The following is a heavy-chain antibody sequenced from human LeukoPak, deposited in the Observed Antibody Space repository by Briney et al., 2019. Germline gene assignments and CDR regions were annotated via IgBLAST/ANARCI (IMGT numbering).Heavy chain of an antibody. Sequence: SETLSLTCTVSGGSMSPYHWGWIRQPPGKGLEWTGYIYYSGSTYYNPSLKSRVTISVDTSKNQFSLKLSSVTAADTAVYYCARTYYDFWSGYYMDPFRMDVWGQGTTVTVSS. CDR3: ARTYYDFWSGYYMDPFRMDV. J-gene: IGHJ6*02. D-gene: IGHD3-3*01. V-gene: IGHV4-59*12. CDR1: GGSMSPYH. CDR2: IYYSGST.